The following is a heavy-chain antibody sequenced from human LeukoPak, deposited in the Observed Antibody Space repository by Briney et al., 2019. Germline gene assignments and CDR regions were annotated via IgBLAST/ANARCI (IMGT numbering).Heavy chain of an antibody. Sequence: SETLSLTCTVSGGSISSSNYYWGWIRQPPGKGLEWIGNIYYSGSTYYNPSLKSRVTISVDTSKNQFSLKLSSVTAADTAVYYCARETRNYDILTGYYRSFDYWGQGTLVTVSS. D-gene: IGHD3-9*01. V-gene: IGHV4-39*07. CDR1: GGSISSSNYY. CDR3: ARETRNYDILTGYYRSFDY. J-gene: IGHJ4*02. CDR2: IYYSGST.